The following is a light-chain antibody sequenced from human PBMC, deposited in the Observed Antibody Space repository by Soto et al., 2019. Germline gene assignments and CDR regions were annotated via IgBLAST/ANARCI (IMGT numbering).Light chain of an antibody. CDR2: DDN. V-gene: IGLV1-51*01. CDR1: SSNIGGTS. Sequence: QSVLTQPPSVSAAPGQKVTISCSGSSSNIGGTSVSWYQQLPGTAPKLLIYDDNKRPSGIPDRFSGSKSGTSATLGITGFQTGDEAYYYCGSWDSSLSAHVFGPVPKVTVL. CDR3: GSWDSSLSAHV. J-gene: IGLJ1*01.